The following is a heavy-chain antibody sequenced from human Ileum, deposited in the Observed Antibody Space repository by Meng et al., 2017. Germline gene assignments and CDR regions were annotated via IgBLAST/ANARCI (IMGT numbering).Heavy chain of an antibody. D-gene: IGHD7-27*01. CDR3: ARDHWGSLDY. CDR2: AGT. CDR1: GGSVSTSDYQ. Sequence: QVKLQESGPGPVTPSETLSLICTGSGGSVSTSDYQWGWIRQPPGKGLEWIGYAGTNYNPSLKSRVTISVDTSKRQFSLKLTSVTAADTAVYYCARDHWGSLDYWGQGILVTVSS. V-gene: IGHV4-61*08. J-gene: IGHJ4*02.